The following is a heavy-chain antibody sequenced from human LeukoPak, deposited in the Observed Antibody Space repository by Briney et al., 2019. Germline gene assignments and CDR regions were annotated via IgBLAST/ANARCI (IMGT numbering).Heavy chain of an antibody. V-gene: IGHV3-48*03. J-gene: IGHJ5*02. CDR2: ISSSGSTI. Sequence: GGSLRLSCAASGFTFSSYAMHWVRQAPGKGLEWFSYISSSGSTIYYADSVKGRFTISRDNAKNSLYLQMNNLRAEDTAVYYCARRTSGWRFDPWGKGTLVTVSS. D-gene: IGHD6-19*01. CDR1: GFTFSSYA. CDR3: ARRTSGWRFDP.